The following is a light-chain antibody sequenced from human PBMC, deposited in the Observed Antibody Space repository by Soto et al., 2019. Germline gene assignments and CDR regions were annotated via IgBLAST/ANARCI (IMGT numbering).Light chain of an antibody. Sequence: QSVLTQPPSASGTPGQRITISCSGSSSNIGSHTVNWHQQVPGTAPKLLIYSNNERPSGVPDRFSASTSGTSASLAITGLQAEDEGDYYCQSYDSTLSARYVFGTGTKVTVL. J-gene: IGLJ1*01. CDR1: SSNIGSHT. CDR2: SNN. V-gene: IGLV1-44*01. CDR3: QSYDSTLSARYV.